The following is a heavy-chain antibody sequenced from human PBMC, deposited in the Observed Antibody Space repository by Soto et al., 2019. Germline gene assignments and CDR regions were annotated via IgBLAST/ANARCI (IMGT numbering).Heavy chain of an antibody. V-gene: IGHV4-61*08. CDR1: GGSISSGGYY. CDR3: ARERANYGGNNVQYYFDY. J-gene: IGHJ4*02. Sequence: PSETLSLICTVSGGSISSGGYYWSWIRQHPGKGLEWIGYIYYSGSTNYNPSLKSRVTISVDTSKKQFSLKVSSVTAADTAVYYCARERANYGGNNVQYYFDYWGQGTLVTVSS. D-gene: IGHD4-17*01. CDR2: IYYSGST.